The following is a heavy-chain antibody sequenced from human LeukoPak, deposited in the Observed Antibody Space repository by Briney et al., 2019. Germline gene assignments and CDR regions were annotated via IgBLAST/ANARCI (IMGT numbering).Heavy chain of an antibody. Sequence: ASVKVSCKASGYTFTGYYMHWVRQAPGQGLEWMGWINPNSGGTNYAQKFQGRVTMTRDTSISTAYMELSRLRSDDTAVYYCGRDYCDSSGDGAFDIWGQGTMVTVSS. V-gene: IGHV1-2*02. J-gene: IGHJ3*02. CDR1: GYTFTGYY. CDR2: INPNSGGT. D-gene: IGHD3-22*01. CDR3: GRDYCDSSGDGAFDI.